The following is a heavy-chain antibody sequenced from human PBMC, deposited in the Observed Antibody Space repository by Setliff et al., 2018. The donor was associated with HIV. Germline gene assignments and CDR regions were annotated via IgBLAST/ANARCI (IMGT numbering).Heavy chain of an antibody. J-gene: IGHJ4*02. Sequence: KPGGSLRLSCAASGFDFNHYYMSWIRQAPGKGLEWVSHISNGGSAVYYADSVKGRFTISRDNAHNSLYLQMDSLRNEDTAVYYCAIHDTGTSSPMGGYWGQGTLVTVSS. D-gene: IGHD2-2*01. CDR1: GFDFNHYY. CDR3: AIHDTGTSSPMGGY. CDR2: ISNGGSAV. V-gene: IGHV3-11*04.